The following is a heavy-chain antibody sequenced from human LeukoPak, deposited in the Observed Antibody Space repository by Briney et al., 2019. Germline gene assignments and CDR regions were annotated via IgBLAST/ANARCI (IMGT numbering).Heavy chain of an antibody. CDR3: ASHIVTTTAVDY. CDR1: GDSITNYY. V-gene: IGHV4-59*08. J-gene: IGHJ4*02. D-gene: IGHD4-11*01. Sequence: NSSETLSLTCTVSGDSITNYYWSWIRQPPGKGLEWIGYISYSGKTNNNPSLKSRVTISLGTSKNQFSLNLGSVTAADTAVYYCASHIVTTTAVDYWGQGTLVTVSS. CDR2: ISYSGKT.